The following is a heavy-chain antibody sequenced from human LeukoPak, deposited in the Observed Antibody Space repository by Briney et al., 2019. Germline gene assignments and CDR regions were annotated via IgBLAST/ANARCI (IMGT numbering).Heavy chain of an antibody. D-gene: IGHD2-2*01. CDR3: ARVTVVPATMDYYYYYMDV. CDR2: IIPIFGTA. V-gene: IGHV1-69*05. Sequence: GASVTVSCKASGGTFSSYAISWVSQAPGQGLEWMGGIIPIFGTANYAQKFQGRVTITTDESTSTAYMELSSLRSEDTAVYYCARVTVVPATMDYYYYYMDVWGKGTTVTVSS. J-gene: IGHJ6*03. CDR1: GGTFSSYA.